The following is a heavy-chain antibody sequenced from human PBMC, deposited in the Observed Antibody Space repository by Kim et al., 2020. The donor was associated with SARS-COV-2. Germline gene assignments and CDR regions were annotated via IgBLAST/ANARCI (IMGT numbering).Heavy chain of an antibody. Sequence: SETLSLTCTVSGGSISSSSYYWGWISQPPGKGLEWIGSIYYSGSTYYNPSLKSRVTISVDTSKNQFSLKLSSVTAADTAVYYCASWGYTGYLAFDYWGQGTLVTVSS. CDR2: IYYSGST. J-gene: IGHJ4*02. CDR1: GGSISSSSYY. V-gene: IGHV4-39*01. D-gene: IGHD5-12*01. CDR3: ASWGYTGYLAFDY.